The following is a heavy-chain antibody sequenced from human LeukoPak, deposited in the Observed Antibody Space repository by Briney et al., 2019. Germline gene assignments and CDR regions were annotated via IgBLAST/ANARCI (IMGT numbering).Heavy chain of an antibody. V-gene: IGHV4-4*07. D-gene: IGHD6-19*01. CDR1: GGSISSYY. J-gene: IGHJ4*02. CDR2: IYTSGST. CDR3: ARGYSSGWTLYYFDY. Sequence: SETLSLTCTVSGGSISSYYWSWIRQPAGKGLEWIGRIYTSGSTNYNPSLKSRVTMSVDTSKNQFSLKPSSVTAADTAVYYCARGYSSGWTLYYFDYWGQGTLVTVSS.